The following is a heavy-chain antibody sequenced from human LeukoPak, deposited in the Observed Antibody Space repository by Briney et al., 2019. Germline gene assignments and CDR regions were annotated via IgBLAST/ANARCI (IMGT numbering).Heavy chain of an antibody. V-gene: IGHV3-74*01. Sequence: GGSLRLSCAASGFIFPDYWMHWVRQAPGKGLVWVSRIDPDGSRLDYADSVKGRFTISRDNAKNTLYLQMNSLRAEDSAVYYCARDREQWLVRRFDYWGQGTLVTVSS. CDR1: GFIFPDYW. D-gene: IGHD6-19*01. CDR2: IDPDGSRL. CDR3: ARDREQWLVRRFDY. J-gene: IGHJ4*02.